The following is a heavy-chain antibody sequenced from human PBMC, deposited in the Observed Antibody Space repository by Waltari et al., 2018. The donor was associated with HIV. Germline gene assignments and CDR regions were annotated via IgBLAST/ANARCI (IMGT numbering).Heavy chain of an antibody. J-gene: IGHJ3*01. Sequence: EVQLSESGGVLVLSRGSLRLSCAASGFTLRQSAMNWVRQAPGKGLEWVTTIRGSVSGTYYRDSMQSLFTISKDNCTRKVYLQLNSVRVEDTVVYCCAKDRRNWNDGGSSFDVWGQGTVVTVSS. D-gene: IGHD1-1*01. V-gene: IGHV3-23*01. CDR2: IRGSVSGT. CDR3: AKDRRNWNDGGSSFDV. CDR1: GFTLRQSA.